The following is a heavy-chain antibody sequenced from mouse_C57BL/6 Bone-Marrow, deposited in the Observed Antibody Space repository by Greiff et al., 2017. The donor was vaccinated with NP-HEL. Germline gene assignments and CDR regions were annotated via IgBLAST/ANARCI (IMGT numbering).Heavy chain of an antibody. CDR1: GFNIKDDY. Sequence: EVQLVESGAELVRPGASVKLSCTASGFNIKDDYMHWVKQRPEQGLEWIGWIDPENGDTEYASQFQGKATITADTSSNTAYLQLSSLTSEDTAVYYCTTWYGNYNWGQGTTLTVSS. V-gene: IGHV14-4*01. CDR2: IDPENGDT. D-gene: IGHD2-10*02. CDR3: TTWYGNYN. J-gene: IGHJ2*01.